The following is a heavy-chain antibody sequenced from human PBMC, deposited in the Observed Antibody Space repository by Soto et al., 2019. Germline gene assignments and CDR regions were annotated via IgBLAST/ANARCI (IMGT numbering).Heavy chain of an antibody. CDR3: ARSRGSGWSFDY. V-gene: IGHV4-59*01. J-gene: IGHJ4*02. CDR2: IYYSGST. CDR1: GGSISTYY. Sequence: QVQLQESGPGLVKPSETLSLTCSVSGGSISTYYLSWFRQPPGKRLEWLGYIYYSGSTKYNPSLKSRVTISLGKAKNQFSLKLTSITAADSAVYYCARSRGSGWSFDYWGQGTLVTV. D-gene: IGHD6-19*01.